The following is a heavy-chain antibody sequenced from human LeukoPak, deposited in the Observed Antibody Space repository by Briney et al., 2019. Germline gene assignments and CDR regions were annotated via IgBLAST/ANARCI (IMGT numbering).Heavy chain of an antibody. V-gene: IGHV4-59*11. J-gene: IGHJ6*03. D-gene: IGHD3-9*01. Sequence: SETLSLTCTVSGGSISSHYWSWIRQPPGKGLEWIGYIYYSGSTNYNPSLKSRVTISVDTSKNQFSLKLSSVTAADTAVYYCARAPWHDILTGYYRAYYYMDVWGKGTTVTVSS. CDR2: IYYSGST. CDR3: ARAPWHDILTGYYRAYYYMDV. CDR1: GGSISSHY.